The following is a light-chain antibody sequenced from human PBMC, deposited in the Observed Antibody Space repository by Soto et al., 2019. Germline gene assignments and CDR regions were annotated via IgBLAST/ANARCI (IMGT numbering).Light chain of an antibody. Sequence: EIVMTQSPATLSVSPGERATLSCRASQSISGNLAWYQQKPGQAPRLLIYGASTRATGIPARFSGSGSGTEFTLTISSLQSEDFVVYYCQQYNYWPWTFGQGTKVEIK. V-gene: IGKV3-15*01. CDR2: GAS. J-gene: IGKJ1*01. CDR3: QQYNYWPWT. CDR1: QSISGN.